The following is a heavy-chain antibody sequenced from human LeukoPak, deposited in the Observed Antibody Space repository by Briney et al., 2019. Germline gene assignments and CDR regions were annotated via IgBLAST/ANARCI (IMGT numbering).Heavy chain of an antibody. Sequence: ASVKVSCKASGYTFTSYAMNWVRQAPGQGLEWMGWINTNTGNPTYAQGFTGRFVFSLDTSVSTAYLQISSLKAEDTAVYYCARDGLVAVAATSGMDVWGQGTTVTVSS. J-gene: IGHJ6*02. D-gene: IGHD2-15*01. V-gene: IGHV7-4-1*02. CDR2: INTNTGNP. CDR1: GYTFTSYA. CDR3: ARDGLVAVAATSGMDV.